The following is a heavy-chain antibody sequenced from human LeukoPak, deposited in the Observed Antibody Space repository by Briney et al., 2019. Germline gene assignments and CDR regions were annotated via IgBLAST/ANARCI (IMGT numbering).Heavy chain of an antibody. CDR3: ARDFTGYSGSFLDY. CDR2: ISSSGDTI. J-gene: IGHJ4*02. Sequence: GGSLRLSCAASGFTFSSYEMNWVRKAPGKGLEWVSYISSSGDTIYYADSVKGRFTISRDNAKNSLYLQMNSLRADDTAVYYCARDFTGYSGSFLDYWGQGTLVIVSS. D-gene: IGHD1-26*01. CDR1: GFTFSSYE. V-gene: IGHV3-48*03.